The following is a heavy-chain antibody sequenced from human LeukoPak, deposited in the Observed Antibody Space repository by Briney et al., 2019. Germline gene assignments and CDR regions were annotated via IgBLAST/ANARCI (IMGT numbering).Heavy chain of an antibody. CDR3: ARDGRFGRYYYGMDV. CDR1: GLTFSSYD. V-gene: IGHV3-13*04. Sequence: GGSLRLSCAASGLTFSSYDMHWVRQATGKGLEWVSAIGTAGDTYYPGSVKGRFTISRENAKNSLYLQMNSLRAGDTAVYYCARDGRFGRYYYGMDVWGQGTTVTVSS. CDR2: IGTAGDT. J-gene: IGHJ6*02. D-gene: IGHD3-10*01.